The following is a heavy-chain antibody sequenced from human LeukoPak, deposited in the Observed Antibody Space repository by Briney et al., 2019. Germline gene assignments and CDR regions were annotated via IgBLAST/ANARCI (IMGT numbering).Heavy chain of an antibody. J-gene: IGHJ4*02. V-gene: IGHV4-39*01. CDR3: ARLSVWGSYRIDY. CDR1: GGSISSSSYY. D-gene: IGHD3-16*02. CDR2: IYYSGST. Sequence: SETLSLTCIVSGGSISSSSYYWGWIRQPPGKGLEWIGSIYYSGSTYYNPSLKSRVTISVDTSKNQFSLKLSSVTAADTAVYYCARLSVWGSYRIDYWGQGTLVTVSS.